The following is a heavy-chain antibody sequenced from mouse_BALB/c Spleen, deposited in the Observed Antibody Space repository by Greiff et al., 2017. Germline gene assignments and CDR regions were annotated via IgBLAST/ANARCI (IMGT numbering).Heavy chain of an antibody. D-gene: IGHD1-1*01. CDR2: IWGDGST. V-gene: IGHV2-6-7*01. Sequence: QVQLKESGPGLVAPSQSLSITCTVSGFSLTGYGVNWVRQPPGKGLEWLGMIWGDGSTDYNSALKSRLSISKDNSKSQVFLKMNSLQTDDTARYYCATYYGSRYYAMDYWGQGTSVTVSS. J-gene: IGHJ4*01. CDR1: GFSLTGYG. CDR3: ATYYGSRYYAMDY.